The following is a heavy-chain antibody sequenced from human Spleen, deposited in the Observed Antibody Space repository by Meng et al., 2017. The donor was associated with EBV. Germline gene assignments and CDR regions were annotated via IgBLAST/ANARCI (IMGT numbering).Heavy chain of an antibody. Sequence: GRLKRSGPGLVKPSPTLSLTWAVFGNSISSGGYYWSWIRQPPGEGLEWIGYIYHSGNTYYNPSLESRATISVDTSRNQFSLNLNSVTAADTAVYYCARDISPSGKGGSDPWGQGTLVTVSS. CDR2: IYHSGNT. V-gene: IGHV4-30-4*01. CDR1: GNSISSGGYY. D-gene: IGHD5-12*01. J-gene: IGHJ5*02. CDR3: ARDISPSGKGGSDP.